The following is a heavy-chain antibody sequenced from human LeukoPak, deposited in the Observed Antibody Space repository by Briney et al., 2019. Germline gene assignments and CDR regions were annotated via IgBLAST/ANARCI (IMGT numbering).Heavy chain of an antibody. J-gene: IGHJ4*02. CDR2: IRSKAYGGTT. V-gene: IGHV3-49*03. CDR1: GFTFCDYA. D-gene: IGHD3-22*01. Sequence: QAGGSLRLSCTASGFTFCDYAMSWFRQAPGKGLEWVGFIRSKAYGGTTEYAASVKGRFTISRDDSKSIAYLQMNSLKTEDTAVYYCTRDRYDSSGYYSYWGQGTLVTVSS. CDR3: TRDRYDSSGYYSY.